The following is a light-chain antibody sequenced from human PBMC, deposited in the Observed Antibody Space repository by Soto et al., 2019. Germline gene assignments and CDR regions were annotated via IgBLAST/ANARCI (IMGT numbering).Light chain of an antibody. V-gene: IGKV1-5*01. CDR3: QQYNSYSQT. Sequence: DIQMTQSPSTLSASVGDRVTITCRASQSISSWLAWYQREPGKGPELLIYDASSWERGIPTRFNGSGSGTEFPLTISSLQHDEFATYYCQQYNSYSQTVGQGTKVDIK. J-gene: IGKJ1*01. CDR2: DAS. CDR1: QSISSW.